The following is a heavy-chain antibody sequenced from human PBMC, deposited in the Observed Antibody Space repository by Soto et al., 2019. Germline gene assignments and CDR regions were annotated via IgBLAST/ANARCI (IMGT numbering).Heavy chain of an antibody. V-gene: IGHV3-21*01. D-gene: IGHD2-2*01. Sequence: GRSLRLSCAVSGFYFNNYGINWVRQAPGKGLEWVSSVSKSDYTYYSDSVKGRFTISRDNAKNSVSLQMNSLRAEDTAVYYCAREDRMIIPALEAFWGQGAMVTVSA. CDR2: VSKSDYT. CDR3: AREDRMIIPALEAF. J-gene: IGHJ4*02. CDR1: GFYFNNYG.